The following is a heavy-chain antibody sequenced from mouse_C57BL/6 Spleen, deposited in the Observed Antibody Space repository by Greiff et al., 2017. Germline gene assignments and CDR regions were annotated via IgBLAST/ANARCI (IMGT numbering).Heavy chain of an antibody. CDR2: IYPGDGDT. Sequence: QVQLKESGPELVKPGASVKISCKASGYAFSSSWMNWVKQRPGKGLEWIGRIYPGDGDTNYNGKFKGKATLTADKSSSTAYMQLSSLTSEDSAVYFCARSSPIYYDYGTGDYWGQGTTLTVSS. J-gene: IGHJ2*01. CDR1: GYAFSSSW. V-gene: IGHV1-82*01. D-gene: IGHD2-4*01. CDR3: ARSSPIYYDYGTGDY.